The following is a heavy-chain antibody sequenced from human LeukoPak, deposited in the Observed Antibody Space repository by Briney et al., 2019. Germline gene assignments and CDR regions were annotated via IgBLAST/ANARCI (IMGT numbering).Heavy chain of an antibody. Sequence: SETLSLTCTVSGGSTSSSIYYWGWIRQPPRKGLEWSGSTFYSGSTYYNPSLKSRVTISVDKSKNQFSLKLSSVTAADTAVYYCASSPGYCSGGSCYPYYFDYWGQGTLVTVSS. CDR2: TFYSGST. D-gene: IGHD2-15*01. V-gene: IGHV4-39*01. CDR3: ASSPGYCSGGSCYPYYFDY. CDR1: GGSTSSSIYY. J-gene: IGHJ4*02.